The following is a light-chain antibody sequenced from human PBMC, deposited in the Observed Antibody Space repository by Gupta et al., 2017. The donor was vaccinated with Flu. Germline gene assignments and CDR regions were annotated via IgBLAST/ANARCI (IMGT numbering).Light chain of an antibody. CDR1: QSVSSY. J-gene: IGKJ2*03. CDR2: DAS. CDR3: QQRSNWLYS. Sequence: EIVLTQSPATLSLSPGGATLSCRASQSVSSYLAWYQQKPGQAPRLLIYDASNRATGIPARFSGSGSGTDFTLTTSSLEPEDFAVYYCQQRSNWLYSFGQGTKLEIK. V-gene: IGKV3-11*01.